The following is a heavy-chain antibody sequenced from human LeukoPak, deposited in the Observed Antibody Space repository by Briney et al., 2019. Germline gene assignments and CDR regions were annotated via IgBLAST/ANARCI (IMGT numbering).Heavy chain of an antibody. CDR3: AKRSCSGGSCNFDY. CDR1: GFTFSSYG. J-gene: IGHJ4*02. V-gene: IGHV3-23*01. Sequence: GGSLRLSCATSGFTFSSYGMHWVRQAPGKGLEWVSAISGSGGSTYYADSVKGRFTISRDNSKNTLYLQMNSLRAEDTAVYYCAKRSCSGGSCNFDYWGQGTLVTVSS. CDR2: ISGSGGST. D-gene: IGHD2-15*01.